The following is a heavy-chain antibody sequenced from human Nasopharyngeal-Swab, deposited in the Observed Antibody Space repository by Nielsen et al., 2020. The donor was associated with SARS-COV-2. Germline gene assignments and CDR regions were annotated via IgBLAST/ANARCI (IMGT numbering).Heavy chain of an antibody. CDR2: ISSSSSYI. Sequence: GESLKISCAASGFTLSSYSMNWVRQAPGKGLEWVSSISSSSSYIYYADSVKGRFTISRDNAKNSLYLQMNSLRAEDTAVYYCARGCVLTGPTCNYYGMDVWGQGTTVTVSS. J-gene: IGHJ6*02. CDR1: GFTLSSYS. V-gene: IGHV3-21*01. CDR3: ARGCVLTGPTCNYYGMDV. D-gene: IGHD3-9*01.